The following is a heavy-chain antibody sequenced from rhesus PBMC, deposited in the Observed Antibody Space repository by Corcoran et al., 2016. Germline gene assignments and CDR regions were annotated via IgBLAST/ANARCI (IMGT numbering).Heavy chain of an antibody. J-gene: IGHJ4*01. CDR3: ASSPSGSWDYFDH. CDR2: IRSGGST. D-gene: IGHD6-25*01. V-gene: IGHV4-160*01. Sequence: QVQLQQRGEGLVKPSETLSLTCAVYGGSISSNYWSWIRQPPGKGLEWIGRIRSGGSTNYNPSLKIRVTISLDTSKNQFSLKLSSVTAADTAVYYCASSPSGSWDYFDHWGQGVLVTVSS. CDR1: GGSISSNY.